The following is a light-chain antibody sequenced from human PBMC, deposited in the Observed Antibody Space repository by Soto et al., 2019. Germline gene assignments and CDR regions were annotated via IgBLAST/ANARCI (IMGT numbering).Light chain of an antibody. Sequence: QSALTQPASVSGSPGQSITISCAGTRSDIGASNSVSWYQHLPGRSPTLIIYEATNRPSGVSERFSGSKAGDTASLTISGLQADDESEYFCISYKTDDTFVLGGGTKVTVL. CDR1: RSDIGASNS. CDR2: EAT. J-gene: IGLJ1*01. V-gene: IGLV2-14*01. CDR3: ISYKTDDTFV.